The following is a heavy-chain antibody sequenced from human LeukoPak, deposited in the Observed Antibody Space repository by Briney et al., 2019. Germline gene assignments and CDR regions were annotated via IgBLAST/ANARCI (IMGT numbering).Heavy chain of an antibody. CDR3: AKDYAVGSIDY. CDR1: GFTFSSVA. Sequence: GGTLRLSCAASGFTFSSVAMSWIRQAAGKGRGWVSSVSTSGVGTYYADSVRGRFTISRDTYKNTVFLQMNSLRAEDSAVYYCAKDYAVGSIDYWGQGTLVTVSS. J-gene: IGHJ4*02. V-gene: IGHV3-23*01. D-gene: IGHD3-16*01. CDR2: VSTSGVGT.